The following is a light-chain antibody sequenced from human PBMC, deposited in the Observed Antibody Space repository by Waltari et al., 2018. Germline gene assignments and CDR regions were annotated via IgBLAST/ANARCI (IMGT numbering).Light chain of an antibody. CDR3: QQYFIYPHT. J-gene: IGKJ2*01. V-gene: IGKV1-NL1*01. CDR1: QDISSS. CDR2: SAS. Sequence: DIQMTQSPSSLSASVGDRVSITCRASQDISSSLAWFQQRPGKAPNLLLYSASTLQSGVPSRFSGSGSGTDYTLTISSQQPEDFVTYYCQQYFIYPHTFGQGTKLEIK.